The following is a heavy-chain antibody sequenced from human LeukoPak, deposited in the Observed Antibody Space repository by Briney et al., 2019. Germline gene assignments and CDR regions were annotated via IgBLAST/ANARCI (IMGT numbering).Heavy chain of an antibody. D-gene: IGHD3-9*01. CDR3: ARLTKGRYFDYIFDY. J-gene: IGHJ4*02. V-gene: IGHV4-39*01. CDR1: GDSVSSSLNY. Sequence: SETLSLTCTVSGDSVSSSLNYWGWIRQPPGKGLEWIGNTYYTGSTYSNPTLKSRLTMSVDTSKNQFSLKLSSVTAEDTAVYYCARLTKGRYFDYIFDYWGQGTLLTVSS. CDR2: TYYTGST.